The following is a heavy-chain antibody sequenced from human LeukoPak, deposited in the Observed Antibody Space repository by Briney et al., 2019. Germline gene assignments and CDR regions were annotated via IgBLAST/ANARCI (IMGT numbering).Heavy chain of an antibody. CDR2: INHSGST. CDR3: ARAIVGATGY. V-gene: IGHV4-34*01. D-gene: IGHD1-26*01. Sequence: ASETLSLTCAVYGGSFSGYYWSWIRQPPGKGLEWIGEINHSGSTNYNPSLKSRVTISVETSKNQFSLKLSSVTAADTAVYYCARAIVGATGYWGQGTLVTVSS. CDR1: GGSFSGYY. J-gene: IGHJ4*02.